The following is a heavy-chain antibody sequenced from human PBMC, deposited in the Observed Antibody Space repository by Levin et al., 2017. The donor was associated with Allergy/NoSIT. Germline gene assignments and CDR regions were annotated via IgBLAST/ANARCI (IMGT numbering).Heavy chain of an antibody. Sequence: SETLSLTCTVSGGSISSGDYYWSWIRQPPGKGLEWIGYIYYSGSTYYNPSLKSRVTISVDTSKNQFSLKLSSVTAADTAVYYCARARPAEDYYGMDVWGQGTTVTVSS. CDR1: GGSISSGDYY. CDR2: IYYSGST. J-gene: IGHJ6*02. D-gene: IGHD2-2*01. CDR3: ARARPAEDYYGMDV. V-gene: IGHV4-30-4*01.